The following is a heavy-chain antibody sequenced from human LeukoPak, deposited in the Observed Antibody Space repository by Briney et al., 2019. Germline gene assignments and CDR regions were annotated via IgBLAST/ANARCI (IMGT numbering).Heavy chain of an antibody. Sequence: SETLSLTCTVSGGSISSGDYYWSWIRQPPGKGLEWIGYIYYSGSTYYNPSLKSRVTISVDTSKNQFSLKLSSVTAADTAVCHCARGARYCSSTSCYMYYFDYWGQGTLVTVSS. CDR2: IYYSGST. D-gene: IGHD2-2*02. CDR1: GGSISSGDYY. J-gene: IGHJ4*02. V-gene: IGHV4-30-4*08. CDR3: ARGARYCSSTSCYMYYFDY.